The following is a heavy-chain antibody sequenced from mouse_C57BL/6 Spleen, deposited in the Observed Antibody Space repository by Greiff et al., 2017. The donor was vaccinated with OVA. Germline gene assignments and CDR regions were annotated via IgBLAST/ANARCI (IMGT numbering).Heavy chain of an antibody. CDR3: ATLYYNYPWFAY. CDR2: IHPTSGRT. V-gene: IGHV1-64*01. D-gene: IGHD2-4*01. Sequence: QVQLQQPGAELVKPGASVKLSCKASGYTFTSYWMPWVKQRPGQGLEWIGMIHPTSGRTNYNEKFKSKATLTVDKASSTAYMQLSRLTSEDSAVYYCATLYYNYPWFAYGGQGTLVTVSA. CDR1: GYTFTSYW. J-gene: IGHJ3*01.